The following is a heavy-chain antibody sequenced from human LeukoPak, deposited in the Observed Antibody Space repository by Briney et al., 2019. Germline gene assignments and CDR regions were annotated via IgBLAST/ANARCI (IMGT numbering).Heavy chain of an antibody. CDR3: ATDSYVSGSYYRLFY. D-gene: IGHD3-10*01. CDR1: GFSFSVYW. CDR2: IKTDGSIT. V-gene: IGHV3-74*01. Sequence: GGSLRLSCAASGFSFSVYWMHWVRQAPGKGPVWVSRIKTDGSITDYADFVKGRFTISRDNAKNTLYLQMNNLRAEDTAIYYCATDSYVSGSYYRLFYWGQGTLVTVSS. J-gene: IGHJ4*02.